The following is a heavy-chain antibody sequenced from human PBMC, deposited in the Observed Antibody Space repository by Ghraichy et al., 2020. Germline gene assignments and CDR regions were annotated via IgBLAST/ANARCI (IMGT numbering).Heavy chain of an antibody. CDR3: ARDECSSTSCYGMDV. CDR2: INPNSGGT. Sequence: ASVKVSCKASGYTFTGYYMHWVRQAPGQGLEWMGWINPNSGGTNYAQKFQGRVTMTRDTSISTAYMELSRLRSDDTAVYYCARDECSSTSCYGMDVWGQGTTVTVSS. CDR1: GYTFTGYY. D-gene: IGHD2-2*01. V-gene: IGHV1-2*02. J-gene: IGHJ6*02.